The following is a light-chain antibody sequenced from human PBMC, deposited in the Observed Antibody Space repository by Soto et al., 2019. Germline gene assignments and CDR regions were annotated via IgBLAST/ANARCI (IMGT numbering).Light chain of an antibody. CDR3: GTWDNSLSAYV. Sequence: QSVLTQPPSVSAAPGQKVTISCSGSSSNIGTYYVSWYHQLPGTAPKVLICENDERPSGIPDRFSGSKSGTSATLGIAGLQTGDEADYYCGTWDNSLSAYVFGTGTKVTVL. J-gene: IGLJ1*01. CDR2: END. V-gene: IGLV1-51*02. CDR1: SSNIGTYY.